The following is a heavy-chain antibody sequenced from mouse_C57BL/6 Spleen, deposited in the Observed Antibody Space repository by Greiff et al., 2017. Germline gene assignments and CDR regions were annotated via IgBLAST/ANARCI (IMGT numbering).Heavy chain of an antibody. CDR3: ARSTTVVATPSDY. CDR2: IYPRSGNT. D-gene: IGHD1-1*01. CDR1: GYTFTSYG. J-gene: IGHJ2*01. Sequence: QVQLKESGAELARPGASVKLSCKASGYTFTSYGISWVKQRTGQGLEWIGEIYPRSGNTYYNEKFKGKATLTADKSSSTAYMELRSLTSEDSAVYFCARSTTVVATPSDYWGQGTTLTVSS. V-gene: IGHV1-81*01.